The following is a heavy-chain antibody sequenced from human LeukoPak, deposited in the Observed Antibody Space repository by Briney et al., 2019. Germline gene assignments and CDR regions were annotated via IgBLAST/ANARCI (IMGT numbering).Heavy chain of an antibody. V-gene: IGHV6-1*01. CDR1: GDSVSSNSVT. J-gene: IGHJ5*02. Sequence: SQTLSLTCAISGDSVSSNSVTWNWIRQSPSRGLEWLGRTYYRSTWYNDYAVSVRGRITVNPDTSKNQFSLHLNSVTPEDTAVYYCARRLTQYDCFDPWGQGILSPSPQ. CDR3: ARRLTQYDCFDP. D-gene: IGHD2-2*01. CDR2: TYYRSTWYN.